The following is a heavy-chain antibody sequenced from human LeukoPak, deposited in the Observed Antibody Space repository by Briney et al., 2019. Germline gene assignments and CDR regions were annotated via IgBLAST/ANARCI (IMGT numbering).Heavy chain of an antibody. J-gene: IGHJ4*02. V-gene: IGHV7-4-1*02. D-gene: IGHD3-10*01. CDR1: GYTFTNFA. CDR2: INTNTGNP. Sequence: GASVKVSCKASGYTFTNFAMNWVRQAPGQGLEWMGWINTNTGNPTYAQGFTGRFVFSLDTSVSTAYLQISSLKAEDTAVYYCARSGSGANFDYWGQGTLVTVSS. CDR3: ARSGSGANFDY.